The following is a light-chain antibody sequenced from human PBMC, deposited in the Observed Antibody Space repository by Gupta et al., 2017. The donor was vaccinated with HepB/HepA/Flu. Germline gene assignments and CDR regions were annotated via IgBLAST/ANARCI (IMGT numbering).Light chain of an antibody. J-gene: IGLJ2*01. CDR2: MTN. CDR3: TVWVDRLRAVV. V-gene: IGLV1-47*01. Sequence: QSLLTPPPSASGTPGQRVTITCSGSISNIGSNHVYWPQQLPGTAPRHLVDMTNQRPSGVPDRFSGSKSGSSDSRVIRGLRSEYESEYDGTVWVDRLRAVVFGGGTKLTGL. CDR1: ISNIGSNH.